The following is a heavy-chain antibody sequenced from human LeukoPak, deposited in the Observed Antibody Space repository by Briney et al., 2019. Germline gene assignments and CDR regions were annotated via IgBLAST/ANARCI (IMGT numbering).Heavy chain of an antibody. V-gene: IGHV3-72*01. Sequence: PGGSLRLSCAASGFTFSDHYMDWVRQAPGKGLEWVGRTRNKANSYTTEYAASVKGRFTISRDDSKNSLYLQMNSLKTEDTAVYYRASSSWSKDNWFDPWGQGTLVTVSS. CDR1: GFTFSDHY. J-gene: IGHJ5*02. CDR3: ASSSWSKDNWFDP. D-gene: IGHD6-13*01. CDR2: TRNKANSYTT.